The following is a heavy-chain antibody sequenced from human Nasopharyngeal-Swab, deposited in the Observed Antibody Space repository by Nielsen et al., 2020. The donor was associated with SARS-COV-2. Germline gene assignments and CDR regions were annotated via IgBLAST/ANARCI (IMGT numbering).Heavy chain of an antibody. V-gene: IGHV2-26*01. CDR3: ARYYYDSSGYPYFDY. CDR1: GFSLSNARMG. J-gene: IGHJ4*02. Sequence: SGPTLVTPTETLTLTCTVSGFSLSNARMGVSWIRQPPGKALEWLAYIFSNDEKSYSTSLKSRLTISKDTSKSQVVLTMTNMDPVDTATYYCARYYYDSSGYPYFDYWGQGTLVTVSS. D-gene: IGHD3-22*01. CDR2: IFSNDEK.